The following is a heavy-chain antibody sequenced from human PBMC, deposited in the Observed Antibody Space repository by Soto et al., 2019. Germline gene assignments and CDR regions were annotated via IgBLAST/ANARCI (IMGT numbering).Heavy chain of an antibody. Sequence: PSETLSLTCTVSGGSISSGGYYWSWIRQHPGKGLEWIGYIYYSGSTYYNPSLKSRVTISVDTSKNQFSLKLSSVTAADTAVYYCARAGELLPDGETYYFDYWGQGTLVTVSS. CDR1: GGSISSGGYY. V-gene: IGHV4-31*03. J-gene: IGHJ4*02. D-gene: IGHD2-21*01. CDR2: IYYSGST. CDR3: ARAGELLPDGETYYFDY.